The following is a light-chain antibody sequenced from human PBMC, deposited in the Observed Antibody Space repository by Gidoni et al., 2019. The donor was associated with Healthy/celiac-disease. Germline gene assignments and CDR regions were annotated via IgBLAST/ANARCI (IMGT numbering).Light chain of an antibody. CDR3: SSYTSSSTHWV. Sequence: QSALTQPAYGSGSPGQSITISCTGTSSDVGGYNYVSWYQQHPGKAPKLMIYDVSNRPSGVSNRFSGSKSGNTASLTISGLQAEDEADYYCSSYTSSSTHWVFGGGTKLTVL. CDR2: DVS. J-gene: IGLJ3*02. V-gene: IGLV2-14*01. CDR1: SSDVGGYNY.